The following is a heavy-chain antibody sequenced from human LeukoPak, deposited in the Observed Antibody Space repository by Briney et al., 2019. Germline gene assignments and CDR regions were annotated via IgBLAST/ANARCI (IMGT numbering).Heavy chain of an antibody. V-gene: IGHV1-18*01. CDR3: ARDSGSYWNYFDY. D-gene: IGHD1-26*01. J-gene: IGHJ4*02. Sequence: ASVKVSCKTSGYNYATSGISWVRQAPGQGLEWMGWISVQNGNIKYAQKFQGRVNLTTDTSTTSAYMEPRSLTSDDTAVYYCARDSGSYWNYFDYWGQGTLVTVSS. CDR1: GYNYATSG. CDR2: ISVQNGNI.